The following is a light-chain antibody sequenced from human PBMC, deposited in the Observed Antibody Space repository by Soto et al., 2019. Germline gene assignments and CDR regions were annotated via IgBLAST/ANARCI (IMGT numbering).Light chain of an antibody. J-gene: IGKJ1*01. CDR3: QQYNSLWT. CDR1: QSISSW. V-gene: IGKV1-5*03. Sequence: DTQMTQSPSTLSASVGDRVTITCRASQSISSWLAWYQQKPGKAPKLLIYKASSLESGVPSRFSGSGSGTEFTLAISSLQPDDFATYYCQQYNSLWTFGQGTKVDIK. CDR2: KAS.